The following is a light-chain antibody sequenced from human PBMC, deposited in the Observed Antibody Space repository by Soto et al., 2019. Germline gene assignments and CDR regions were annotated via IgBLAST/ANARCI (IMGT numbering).Light chain of an antibody. V-gene: IGLV1-40*01. CDR3: QSYDSSLRGV. J-gene: IGLJ2*01. CDR1: SSNIGAGYD. CDR2: GNS. Sequence: QSVLTQPPSVSGAPGQRVTISCTGSSSNIGAGYDVHWYQQLPGTAPKLLIYGNSNRPSGVPDRFSGSKSGPTASLAITGLQAEDEADYYCQSYDSSLRGVFGGGTKLTVL.